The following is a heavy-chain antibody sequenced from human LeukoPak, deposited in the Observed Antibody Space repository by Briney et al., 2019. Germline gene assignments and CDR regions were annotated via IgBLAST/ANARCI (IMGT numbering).Heavy chain of an antibody. CDR1: GFTFDDYA. CDR3: VKDMSGSNDAFDI. Sequence: GGSLRLSCAASGFTFDDYAMHWVRQAPGKGLEWVARISWNSVRMDYADSVKGRFTIARDNAKNSLYLQMNSLRVEDMALYYCVKDMSGSNDAFDIWGQGTMVSVSS. D-gene: IGHD1-26*01. CDR2: ISWNSVRM. J-gene: IGHJ3*02. V-gene: IGHV3-9*03.